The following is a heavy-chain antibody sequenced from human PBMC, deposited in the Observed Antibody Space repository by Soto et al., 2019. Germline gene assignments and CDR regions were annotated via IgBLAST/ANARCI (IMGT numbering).Heavy chain of an antibody. D-gene: IGHD5-18*01. V-gene: IGHV3-33*01. J-gene: IGHJ6*02. CDR1: GFTFSSYG. CDR2: IWYDGSNK. CDR3: ARGDTRHYYYYGMDV. Sequence: QVQLVESGGGVVQPGSSLRLSCAASGFTFSSYGMHWVRQAPGKGLEWVAVIWYDGSNKYYADSVKGRFTISRDNSKNTLYLQMNSLRAEDTAVYYCARGDTRHYYYYGMDVWGQGTTVTVSS.